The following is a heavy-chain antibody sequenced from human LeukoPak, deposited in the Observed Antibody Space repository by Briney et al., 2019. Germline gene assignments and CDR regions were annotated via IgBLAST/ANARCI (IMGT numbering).Heavy chain of an antibody. V-gene: IGHV1-8*01. Sequence: ASVKVSCKASGYTFTSYDINWVRQATGQGREWMGWMNPNSGNTGYAQKSQGRVTMTRNTSISTAYMELSSLRSEDTAVYYCARGPPGGYYYYYGMDVWGQGTTVTVSS. CDR3: ARGPPGGYYYYYGMDV. D-gene: IGHD4-23*01. J-gene: IGHJ6*02. CDR2: MNPNSGNT. CDR1: GYTFTSYD.